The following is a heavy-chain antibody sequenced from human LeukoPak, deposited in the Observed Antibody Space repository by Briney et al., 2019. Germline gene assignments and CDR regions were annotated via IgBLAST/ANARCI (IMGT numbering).Heavy chain of an antibody. CDR3: ARELSVTIFGVVNTAFDP. D-gene: IGHD3-3*01. CDR1: GYTFTSYA. V-gene: IGHV1-3*01. J-gene: IGHJ5*02. Sequence: ASVKVSCKASGYTFTSYATHWVRQAPGQRLEWMGWINAGNGNTKYSQKFQGRVTITRDTSASTAYMELSSLRSEDTAVYYCARELSVTIFGVVNTAFDPWGQGTLVTVSS. CDR2: INAGNGNT.